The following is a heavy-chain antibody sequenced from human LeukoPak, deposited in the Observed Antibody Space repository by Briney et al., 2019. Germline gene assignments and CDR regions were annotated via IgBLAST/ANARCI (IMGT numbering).Heavy chain of an antibody. CDR3: ARDNEWVTSPGGIDY. J-gene: IGHJ4*02. V-gene: IGHV3-33*08. CDR2: IWYDGSNK. D-gene: IGHD1-26*01. Sequence: PGGSLRLSCAASGFTFSSYGMHWVRQAPGKGLEWVAVIWYDGSNKYYADSVKGRFTISRDNSKNTLYLQMNSLRAEDTAVYYCARDNEWVTSPGGIDYWGQGTLVTVSS. CDR1: GFTFSSYG.